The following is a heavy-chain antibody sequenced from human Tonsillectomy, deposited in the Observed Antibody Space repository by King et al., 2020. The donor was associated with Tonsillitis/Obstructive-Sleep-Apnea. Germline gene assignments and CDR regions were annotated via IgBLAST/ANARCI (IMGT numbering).Heavy chain of an antibody. CDR1: GGSISSYY. J-gene: IGHJ5*01. CDR3: ARGGTSLTWFDS. Sequence: LQLQESGPGLVKPSETLSLTCTVSGGSISSYYWNWIRQPPGKGLEWIGYMYDGGNTKYNASLKSRVTISEDTSKNPFALKLSSVTAADTAVYYCARGGTSLTWFDSWGPGTLVSVSS. V-gene: IGHV4-59*01. D-gene: IGHD3-16*01. CDR2: MYDGGNT.